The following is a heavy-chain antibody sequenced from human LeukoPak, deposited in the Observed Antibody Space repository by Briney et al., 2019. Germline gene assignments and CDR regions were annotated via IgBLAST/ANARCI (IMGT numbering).Heavy chain of an antibody. CDR3: AKPRLGAGLAFFNY. Sequence: PGGSLRLSCAASGFTFSTYDVHWVRQAPGGGLEWVTFIRYDGSNQYYADSVKGRHTISRDNSNNTLYLQMNSLRPEDTAVYYCAKPRLGAGLAFFNYWGQGTLVTVSS. D-gene: IGHD6-19*01. CDR2: IRYDGSNQ. V-gene: IGHV3-30*02. CDR1: GFTFSTYD. J-gene: IGHJ4*02.